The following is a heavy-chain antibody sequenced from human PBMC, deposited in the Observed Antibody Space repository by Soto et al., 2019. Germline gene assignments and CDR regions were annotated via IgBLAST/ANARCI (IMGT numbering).Heavy chain of an antibody. V-gene: IGHV1-8*01. Sequence: ASVKVSCNASGYTFTSYDINWVRQATGQGLEWMGWMNPNSGNTGYAQKFQGRVTMTRNTSISTAYMELSSLRSEDTAVYYCARGSYGQLATYYYYYMDVWGKGTTVTVSS. CDR3: ARGSYGQLATYYYYYMDV. J-gene: IGHJ6*03. CDR2: MNPNSGNT. CDR1: GYTFTSYD. D-gene: IGHD6-6*01.